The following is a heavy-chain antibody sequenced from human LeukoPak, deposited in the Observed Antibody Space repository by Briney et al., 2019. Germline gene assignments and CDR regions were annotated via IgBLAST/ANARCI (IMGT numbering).Heavy chain of an antibody. D-gene: IGHD3-10*01. CDR1: GGSISSRNW. J-gene: IGHJ4*02. CDR3: ARGYGSGSYNNFNQ. V-gene: IGHV4-4*02. Sequence: SETLFLTCAVSGGSISSRNWWRWVRKPPWKGLEWLGEIYHSGSTNYNPSLKSRVTISVDTSKNQFSLKLSSVTAADTAVYYCARGYGSGSYNNFNQWGQGLLVAVSS. CDR2: IYHSGST.